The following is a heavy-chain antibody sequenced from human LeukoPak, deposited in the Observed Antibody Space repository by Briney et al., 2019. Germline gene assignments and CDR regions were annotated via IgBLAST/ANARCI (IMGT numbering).Heavy chain of an antibody. Sequence: SETLSLTCAVSGGSISSGSYSWSWIRQPPGKGLEWIGYIYYSGSTNYNPSLKSRVTISVDTSKNQFSLKLSSVTAADTAVYYCASWSIRSSGYYYGLEDYWGQGTLVTVSS. CDR3: ASWSIRSSGYYYGLEDY. J-gene: IGHJ4*02. D-gene: IGHD3-22*01. V-gene: IGHV4-61*01. CDR2: IYYSGST. CDR1: GGSISSGSYS.